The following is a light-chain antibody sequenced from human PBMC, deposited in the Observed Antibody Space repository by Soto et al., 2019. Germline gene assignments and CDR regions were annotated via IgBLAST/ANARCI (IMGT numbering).Light chain of an antibody. CDR1: SSDVGGYKY. Sequence: QSALTQPPSASGSPGQSVTISCTGTSSDVGGYKYVSWYQQHPGKAPKLMIYEVSKRPSGVPDRFSGSKSGNTASLTVSGLQAEDEADYYCSSYTRTSNHYFFGGGTKLTVL. CDR3: SSYTRTSNHYF. J-gene: IGLJ1*01. V-gene: IGLV2-8*01. CDR2: EVS.